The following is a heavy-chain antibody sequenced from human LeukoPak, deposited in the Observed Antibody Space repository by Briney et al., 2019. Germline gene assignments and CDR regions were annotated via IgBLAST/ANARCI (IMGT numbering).Heavy chain of an antibody. J-gene: IGHJ4*02. Sequence: GGSQTLLCAPSGLTFSSYSMRWVRQAPREGLEWVTAISGSGGSTFYAVSVEGRFTISRDHSKTTLYLQMYSLRAEDTAVYPCATRGSSGWYPFYYCGQGTLVSVSS. CDR3: ATRGSSGWYPFYY. CDR1: GLTFSSYS. D-gene: IGHD6-19*01. CDR2: ISGSGGST. V-gene: IGHV3-23*01.